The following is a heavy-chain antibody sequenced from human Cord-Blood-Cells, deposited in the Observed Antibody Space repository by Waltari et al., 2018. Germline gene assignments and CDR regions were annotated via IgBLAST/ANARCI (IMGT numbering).Heavy chain of an antibody. CDR3: AAVSLRYFDWSMADHAFDI. CDR1: GFTFTSSA. Sequence: QMQLVQSGPEVKKPGTSVKVSCKASGFTFTSSAVQWLRQARGQRLEWIGWIVVGSGNTNYAQKFQERVTITRDMSTSTAYMELSSLRSEDTAVYYCAAVSLRYFDWSMADHAFDIWGQGTMVTVSS. CDR2: IVVGSGNT. V-gene: IGHV1-58*01. J-gene: IGHJ3*02. D-gene: IGHD3-9*01.